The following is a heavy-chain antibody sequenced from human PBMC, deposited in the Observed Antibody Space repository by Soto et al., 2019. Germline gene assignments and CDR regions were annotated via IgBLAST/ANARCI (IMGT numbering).Heavy chain of an antibody. J-gene: IGHJ6*02. CDR1: GFTVSSTA. D-gene: IGHD5-18*01. V-gene: IGHV3-53*01. CDR3: ARDGGYSFVLYGMDV. CDR2: IYSSGAA. Sequence: EVQLVESGGGLIQPGGSLRLSCAASGFTVSSTAMNWVRQAPGKGLEWISIIYSSGAAHYADSVKGRFIISRALSNNTLYLQMNSLTAEDTAMYYCARDGGYSFVLYGMDVWGQGTTVTVSS.